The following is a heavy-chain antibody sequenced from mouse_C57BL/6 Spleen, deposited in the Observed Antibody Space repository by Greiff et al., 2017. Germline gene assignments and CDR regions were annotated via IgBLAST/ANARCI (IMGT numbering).Heavy chain of an antibody. J-gene: IGHJ4*01. CDR3: ATGVVADYSMDY. V-gene: IGHV5-17*01. Sequence: EVKLQESGGGLVKPGGSLKLSCAASGFSFSDYGMHWVRQAPEKGLEWVAYISSGSSTSYYADTVKGRFPISRDNTKNTLFLQMTSLRSEDTAMYYRATGVVADYSMDYWGQGTSVTVSS. CDR1: GFSFSDYG. CDR2: ISSGSSTS. D-gene: IGHD1-1*01.